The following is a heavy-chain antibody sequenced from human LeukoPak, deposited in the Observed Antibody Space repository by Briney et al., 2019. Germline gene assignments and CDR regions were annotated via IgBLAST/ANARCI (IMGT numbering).Heavy chain of an antibody. V-gene: IGHV3-15*01. CDR1: GFTFSNAW. J-gene: IGHJ4*02. D-gene: IGHD3-9*01. Sequence: PGGSLRLSCAASGFTFSNAWMSWVRQAPGKGLEWGGRIKSKTDGRTTDYAAPVKGRFTISRDDSKNTLYLQMNSLKTEDTAVYYCTTSSYYDILTGYNYWGQGTLVTVSS. CDR2: IKSKTDGRTT. CDR3: TTSSYYDILTGYNY.